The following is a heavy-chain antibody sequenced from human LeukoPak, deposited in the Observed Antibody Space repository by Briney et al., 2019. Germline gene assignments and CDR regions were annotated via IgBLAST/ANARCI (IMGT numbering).Heavy chain of an antibody. V-gene: IGHV3-74*01. D-gene: IGHD1-26*01. J-gene: IGHJ4*02. CDR3: ARGSLGAGDY. CDR2: INSDGSIT. CDR1: GFTFSSYW. Sequence: PGGSLRLSCAASGFTFSSYWMHWVRQAPGKGLVWVSRINSDGSITNYAGSVKGRFTISRDNAKNTLYLQMNSLRAEDTAVYYCARGSLGAGDYWGQGTLVTVSS.